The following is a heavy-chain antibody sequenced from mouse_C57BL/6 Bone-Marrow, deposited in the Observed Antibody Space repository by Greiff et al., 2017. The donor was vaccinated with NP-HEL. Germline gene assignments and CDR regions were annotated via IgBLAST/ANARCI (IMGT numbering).Heavy chain of an antibody. V-gene: IGHV1-64*01. CDR3: ARGRHYYGSLFDY. J-gene: IGHJ2*01. Sequence: QVQLQQTGAELVKPGASVKLSCKASGYTFTSYWMHWVKQRPGQGLEWIGMIHPNSGSTNYNEKFKSKATLTVDKSSSTAYMQLSSLTSEDSAVYYCARGRHYYGSLFDYWGQGTTLTVSS. D-gene: IGHD1-1*01. CDR1: GYTFTSYW. CDR2: IHPNSGST.